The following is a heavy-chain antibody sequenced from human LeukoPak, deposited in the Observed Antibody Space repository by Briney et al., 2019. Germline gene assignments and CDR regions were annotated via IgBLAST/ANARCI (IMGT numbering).Heavy chain of an antibody. V-gene: IGHV3-49*04. J-gene: IGHJ4*02. Sequence: PGGSLRLSCTASGFTVGDYAMSWVGQAPATGLGLECFSRSKAYGGTTEYAASVKGRFTISRDDSKSIAYLQMNSLKTEDTAVYYCTRDDYGDYRGFDYWGQGTLVTVSS. CDR1: GFTVGDYA. CDR3: TRDDYGDYRGFDY. D-gene: IGHD4-17*01. CDR2: SRSKAYGGTT.